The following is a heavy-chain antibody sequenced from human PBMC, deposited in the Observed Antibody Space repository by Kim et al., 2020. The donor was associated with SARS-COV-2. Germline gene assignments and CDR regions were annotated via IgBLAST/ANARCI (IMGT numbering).Heavy chain of an antibody. CDR2: ISHSGST. V-gene: IGHV4-39*01. Sequence: SETLSLTCTVSGDSISSNNHYWGWVRQPPGKGLEWIASISHSGSTYYNPSLKSRVIMSVDTSKNQFSLRRSSVTATDTAFYYCARPSNWGYYWGQGTLVIVSS. CDR3: ARPSNWGYY. J-gene: IGHJ4*02. CDR1: GDSISSNNHY. D-gene: IGHD7-27*01.